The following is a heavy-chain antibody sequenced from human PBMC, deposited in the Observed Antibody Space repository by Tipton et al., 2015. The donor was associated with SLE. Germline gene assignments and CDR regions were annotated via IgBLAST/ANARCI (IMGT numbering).Heavy chain of an antibody. CDR2: IYHSGST. V-gene: IGHV4-38-2*02. CDR1: GGSISSYY. CDR3: ARDSFVVTPFDY. Sequence: TLSLTCTVSGGSISSYYWSWIRQPPGKGLEWIGSIYHSGSTYYNPSLKSRVTISVDTSKNQFSLKLSSVTAADTAVYYCARDSFVVTPFDYWGQGTLVTVSS. D-gene: IGHD4-23*01. J-gene: IGHJ4*02.